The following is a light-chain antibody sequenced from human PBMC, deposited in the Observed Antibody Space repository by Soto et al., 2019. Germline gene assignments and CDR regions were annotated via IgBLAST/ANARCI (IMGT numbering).Light chain of an antibody. J-gene: IGLJ1*01. V-gene: IGLV2-14*03. CDR2: DVS. Sequence: QSALTQPASVSGSPGQSITISCTGTSSDVGDYNYVSWYQQHPGKAPKILIYDVSNRPSGVSNRFSGSKSGNTASLTISGLQDEDEADYYCSSYTSSRNDVFGTGTKLTVL. CDR1: SSDVGDYNY. CDR3: SSYTSSRNDV.